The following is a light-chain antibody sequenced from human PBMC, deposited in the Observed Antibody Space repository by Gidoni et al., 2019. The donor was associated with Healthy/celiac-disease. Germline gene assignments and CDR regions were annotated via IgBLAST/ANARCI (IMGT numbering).Light chain of an antibody. J-gene: IGLJ2*01. V-gene: IGLV2-8*01. Sequence: QSALTQPPSASGSPGQSVTISCTGTSSDVGGYNYVSWYQKHPGKAPKRMIYEVSKRPSGVPDRFSGSKSVNTASLTVSGLQAEDEADYYCSSYKVFGGGTKLTVL. CDR1: SSDVGGYNY. CDR3: SSYKV. CDR2: EVS.